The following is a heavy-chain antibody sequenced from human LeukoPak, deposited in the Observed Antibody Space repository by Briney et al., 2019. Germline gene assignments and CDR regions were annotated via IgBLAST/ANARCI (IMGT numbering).Heavy chain of an antibody. CDR2: IIPIFGTA. D-gene: IGHD1-26*01. Sequence: PVKVSCKASGGTFSSYAISWVRQAPGQGLEWMGGIIPIFGTANYAQKFQGRVTITADESTSTAYMELSRLRSDDTAVYYCASIGMVGATGGDYWGQGTLVTVSS. CDR1: GGTFSSYA. V-gene: IGHV1-69*01. J-gene: IGHJ4*02. CDR3: ASIGMVGATGGDY.